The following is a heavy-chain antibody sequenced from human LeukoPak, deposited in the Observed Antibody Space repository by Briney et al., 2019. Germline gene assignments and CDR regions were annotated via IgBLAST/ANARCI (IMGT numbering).Heavy chain of an antibody. Sequence: SQTLSLTCAISGDSVSSNSATWNWIRQSPSRGLEWLGRTYYRSKWYSDYAESVKSRITVNPDTSKNQFSLQLNSVTPDDTAVYYCARGSSSWPYYFDYWGQGTLVTVSS. CDR1: GDSVSSNSAT. CDR2: TYYRSKWYS. J-gene: IGHJ4*02. D-gene: IGHD6-13*01. V-gene: IGHV6-1*01. CDR3: ARGSSSWPYYFDY.